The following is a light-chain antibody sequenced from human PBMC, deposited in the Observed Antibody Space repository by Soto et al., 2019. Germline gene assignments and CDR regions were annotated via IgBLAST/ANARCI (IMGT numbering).Light chain of an antibody. CDR3: CSYAGSYTHV. V-gene: IGLV2-11*01. J-gene: IGLJ1*01. CDR2: DVI. Sequence: QSVLTQPRSVSGSPGQSVTISCTGTSSDVGTYTYVSWYQQHPGKAPKLIIYDVIKRPSGVPDRFSGYKSGNTASLTISGLQAEDEADYYCCSYAGSYTHVFGTGTKLTVL. CDR1: SSDVGTYTY.